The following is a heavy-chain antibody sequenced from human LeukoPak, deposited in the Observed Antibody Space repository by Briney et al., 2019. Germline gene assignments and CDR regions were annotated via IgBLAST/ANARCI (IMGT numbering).Heavy chain of an antibody. D-gene: IGHD6-13*01. J-gene: IGHJ4*02. CDR3: ARVVKSPGYSSSWYSY. CDR2: INPNSGGT. V-gene: IGHV1-2*02. CDR1: GYTFTGYY. Sequence: GSVWVSCKASGYTFTGYYMHWVRQAPGQGLEWMGWINPNSGGTNYAQKFQGRVTMTRDTSISTAYMELSRLRSDDTAVYYCARVVKSPGYSSSWYSYWGQGTLVTVSS.